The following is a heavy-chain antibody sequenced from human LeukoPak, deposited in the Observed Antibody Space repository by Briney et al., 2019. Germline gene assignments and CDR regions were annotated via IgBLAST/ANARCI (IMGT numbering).Heavy chain of an antibody. J-gene: IGHJ1*01. D-gene: IGHD6-13*01. CDR3: APYSSTWYAFRY. CDR2: ISSSSSYI. CDR1: GFTFNTYS. Sequence: PGGSLRLSCVASGFTFNTYSMNWVRQAPGKGLEWVSSISSSSSYIYYADSVKGRFTISRDNAKNSLYLQMNILRVEDTAVYYCAPYSSTWYAFRYWGQGTLVTVSS. V-gene: IGHV3-21*01.